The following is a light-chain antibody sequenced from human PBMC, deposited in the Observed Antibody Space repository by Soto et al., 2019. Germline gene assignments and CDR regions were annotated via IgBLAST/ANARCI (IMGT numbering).Light chain of an antibody. CDR2: KVS. J-gene: IGKJ4*01. V-gene: IGKV1-5*03. Sequence: DIQMTQSPSTLSASVGDRVTITCRASENTGGWLAWYQHKPGKAPRLLIYKVSVLENGGPSRFSGSGSGTDFTLTISSLQTDDFATYYCQQSMTFGGGTKVEIK. CDR1: ENTGGW. CDR3: QQSMT.